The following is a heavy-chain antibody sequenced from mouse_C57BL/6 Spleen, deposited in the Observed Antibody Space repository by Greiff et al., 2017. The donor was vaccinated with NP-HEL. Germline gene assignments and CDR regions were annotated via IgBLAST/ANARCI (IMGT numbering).Heavy chain of an antibody. J-gene: IGHJ3*01. D-gene: IGHD1-1*01. Sequence: QVQLQQPGAELVMPGASVKLSCKASGYTFTSYWMHWVKQRPGQGLEWIGEIDPSDSYTNYNQKFKGKSTLTVDKSSSPAYMQLSSLTSEDSAVYYCARWDYGSSSGFAYWGQGTLVTVSA. CDR1: GYTFTSYW. V-gene: IGHV1-69*01. CDR3: ARWDYGSSSGFAY. CDR2: IDPSDSYT.